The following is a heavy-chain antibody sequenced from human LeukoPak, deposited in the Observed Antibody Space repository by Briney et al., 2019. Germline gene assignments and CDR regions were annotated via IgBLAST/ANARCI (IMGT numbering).Heavy chain of an antibody. D-gene: IGHD6-19*01. CDR2: ITSSSTTI. CDR3: AIPGIAVAGHWFDP. CDR1: GFPFSNYS. J-gene: IGHJ5*02. Sequence: GGSLRLSCVASGFPFSNYSMRWVRQSSGKGLEGVSDITSSSTTIHYADSVKGRFTISRDNAKNTLYLQMNSLRAEDTAVYYCAIPGIAVAGHWFDPWGQGTLVTVSS. V-gene: IGHV3-48*01.